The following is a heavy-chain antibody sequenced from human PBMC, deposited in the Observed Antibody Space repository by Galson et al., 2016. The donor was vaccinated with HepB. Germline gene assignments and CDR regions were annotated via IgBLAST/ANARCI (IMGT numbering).Heavy chain of an antibody. CDR2: ISYDGSNK. V-gene: IGHV3-30-3*01. J-gene: IGHJ4*02. Sequence: SLRLSCAASGLTISGYAMHWVRQAPGKGLEWVAVISYDGSNKYYADSVKGRITISRDDSESTLYLQMNSLRPEDTAVYYCARVGFGRSYGQGFDYWGQGTLVTVSS. CDR3: ARVGFGRSYGQGFDY. D-gene: IGHD5-18*01. CDR1: GLTISGYA.